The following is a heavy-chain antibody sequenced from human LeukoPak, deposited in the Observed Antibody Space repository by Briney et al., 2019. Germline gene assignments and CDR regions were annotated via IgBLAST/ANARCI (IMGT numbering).Heavy chain of an antibody. J-gene: IGHJ3*02. D-gene: IGHD6-19*01. CDR2: ISWNSGSI. CDR3: ARDGYNSGTDALDI. Sequence: GGSLRLSCAASGFTFSSYGMHWVRQAPGKGLEWVSGISWNSGSIGYADSVKGRFTISRDNAKNSLYLQVNSLRAEDTAVYFCARDGYNSGTDALDIWGQGTMVTVSS. V-gene: IGHV3-9*01. CDR1: GFTFSSYG.